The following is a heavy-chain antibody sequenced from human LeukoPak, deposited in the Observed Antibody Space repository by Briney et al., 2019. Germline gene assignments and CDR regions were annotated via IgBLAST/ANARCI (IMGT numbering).Heavy chain of an antibody. CDR2: ISSSSSYI. CDR3: ARGPPTDIVVVVAANPAPFDY. J-gene: IGHJ4*02. CDR1: GFTFSNYS. D-gene: IGHD2-15*01. V-gene: IGHV3-21*01. Sequence: PGGSLRLSCAASGFTFSNYSMNWVRQAPGKGLEWVSSISSSSSYIYYADSVKGRFTISRDNAKNSLYLQMNSLRAEDTAVYYCARGPPTDIVVVVAANPAPFDYLGQGTLVTVSS.